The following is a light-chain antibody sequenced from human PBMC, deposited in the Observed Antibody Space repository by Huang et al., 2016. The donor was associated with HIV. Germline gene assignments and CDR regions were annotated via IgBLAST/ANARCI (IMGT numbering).Light chain of an antibody. V-gene: IGKV3-20*01. CDR3: QQYLSSPLT. J-gene: IGKJ4*01. Sequence: DIVLTQSPGTLSLSPGERAALSCRASHNITDNLLAWYQQGSGQAPRRLIYGASNRAIGIPDRFSGSGSGTDFTLIISRLEPQDSAVYYCQQYLSSPLTFGGGTNVEIK. CDR1: HNITDNL. CDR2: GAS.